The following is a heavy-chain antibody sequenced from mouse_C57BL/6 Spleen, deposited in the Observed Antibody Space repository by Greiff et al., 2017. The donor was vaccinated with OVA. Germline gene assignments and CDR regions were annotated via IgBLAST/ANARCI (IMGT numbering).Heavy chain of an antibody. D-gene: IGHD3-2*02. CDR3: TRWRLEDYAMDY. CDR1: GYTFTSYW. CDR2: IYPGNSDT. J-gene: IGHJ4*01. Sequence: EVQLQQSGTVLARPGASVKMSCKTSGYTFTSYWMHWVKQRPGQGLEWIGAIYPGNSDTSYNQKFKGKAKLTAVTSASTAYMELSSLTNEDSAVYYCTRWRLEDYAMDYWGQGTSVTVSS. V-gene: IGHV1-5*01.